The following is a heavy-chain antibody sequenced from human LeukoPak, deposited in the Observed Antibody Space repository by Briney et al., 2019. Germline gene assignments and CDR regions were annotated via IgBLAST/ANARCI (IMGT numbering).Heavy chain of an antibody. D-gene: IGHD5-12*01. CDR1: GYTFTGYY. CDR2: INPNSGGT. Sequence: GASVKVSCKASGYTFTGYYMHWVRQAPGQGLEWMGWINPNSGGTNYAQQFQGRVTMTRDTSISTAYMELSRLRSDDTAVYYCARSLHSGYDLGYWGQGTLVTVSS. V-gene: IGHV1-2*02. CDR3: ARSLHSGYDLGY. J-gene: IGHJ4*02.